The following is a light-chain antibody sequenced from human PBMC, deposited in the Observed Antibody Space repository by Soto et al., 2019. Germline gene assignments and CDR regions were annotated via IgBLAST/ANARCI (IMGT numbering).Light chain of an antibody. CDR3: QQYNNWPPWT. CDR1: QSVSSN. CDR2: DAF. J-gene: IGKJ1*01. Sequence: EIVMTQSPTTLSVSPGDRATLSCRASQSVSSNLAWYQQKAGQTPRLLIYDAFTRATGIPDRFSGSGFGTEFTLTINSLQSEDFAVYYCQQYNNWPPWTFGQGTKVEIK. V-gene: IGKV3-15*01.